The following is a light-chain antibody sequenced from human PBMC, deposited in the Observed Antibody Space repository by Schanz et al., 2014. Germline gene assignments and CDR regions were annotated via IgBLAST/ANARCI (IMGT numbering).Light chain of an antibody. CDR1: QSVSSNY. CDR3: QQYSAWRLT. CDR2: GAS. V-gene: IGKV3D-15*01. Sequence: EILMTQSPATLSVSPGERATLSCRASQSVSSNYLAWYQQKRGQAPRHLIYGASTRATGISARISGSGSGTEFTLSISGLQSEEFAVYCCQQYSAWRLTFGPGTRV. J-gene: IGKJ3*01.